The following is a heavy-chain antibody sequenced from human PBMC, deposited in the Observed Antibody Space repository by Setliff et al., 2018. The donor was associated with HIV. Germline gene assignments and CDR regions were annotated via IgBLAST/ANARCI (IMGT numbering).Heavy chain of an antibody. Sequence: SETPSLTCRFSGDSIVSDDSTSSHHCSWIRQPPGRGLEWIGTTPYSGSTNYNPSLKSRVTISVDTSKNQFSLMLSSATAADTAVYYCARVTSSPGYFLDYWGQGTLVTVSS. CDR2: TPYSGST. CDR3: ARVTSSPGYFLDY. V-gene: IGHV4-59*11. D-gene: IGHD1-1*01. CDR1: GDSIVSDDSTSSHH. J-gene: IGHJ4*02.